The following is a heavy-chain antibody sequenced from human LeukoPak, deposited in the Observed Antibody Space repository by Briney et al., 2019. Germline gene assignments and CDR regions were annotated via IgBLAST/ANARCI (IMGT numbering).Heavy chain of an antibody. CDR2: IRSKANSYAT. CDR1: GFTFSGSA. V-gene: IGHV3-73*01. Sequence: GGSLKLSCAASGFTFSGSAMHWVRQASGKGLEWVGRIRSKANSYATAYAASVKGRFTISRDDSKNTAYLQMNSLKTEDTAVYYCTTSLGYYVGHGNYWGQGTLVTVPS. J-gene: IGHJ4*01. CDR3: TTSLGYYVGHGNY. D-gene: IGHD3-22*01.